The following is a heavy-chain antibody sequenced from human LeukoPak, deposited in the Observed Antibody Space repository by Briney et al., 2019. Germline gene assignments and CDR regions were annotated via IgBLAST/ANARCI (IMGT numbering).Heavy chain of an antibody. D-gene: IGHD3-16*01. CDR3: ARGRYVSRI. J-gene: IGHJ3*02. CDR1: GGSFSGYY. CDR2: INHSGST. Sequence: SETLSLTCAVYGGSFSGYYWSWIRQPPGKGLEWIGEINHSGSTNYNPSLKSRVTISVDTSKNQFPLKLSSVTAADTAVYYCARGRYVSRIWGQGTMVTVSS. V-gene: IGHV4-34*01.